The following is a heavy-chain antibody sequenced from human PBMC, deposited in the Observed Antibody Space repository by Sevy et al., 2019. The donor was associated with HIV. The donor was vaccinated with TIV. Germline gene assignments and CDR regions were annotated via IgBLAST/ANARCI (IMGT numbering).Heavy chain of an antibody. CDR1: GFTFSSYG. J-gene: IGHJ6*02. D-gene: IGHD3-3*01. CDR3: AKESTNRYYDFWSGYTNYYGMDV. V-gene: IGHV3-30*18. Sequence: GGSLRLSCAASGFTFSSYGMHWVRQAPGKGLEWVAVISYDGSNKYYADSVKGRFTISRDNSKSTLYLQMNSLRAEDTAAYYCAKESTNRYYDFWSGYTNYYGMDVWGQGTTVTVSS. CDR2: ISYDGSNK.